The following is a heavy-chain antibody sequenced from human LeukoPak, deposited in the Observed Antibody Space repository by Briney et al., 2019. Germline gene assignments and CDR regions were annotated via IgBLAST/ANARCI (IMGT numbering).Heavy chain of an antibody. Sequence: SETLSLTCAVSGYSISSSYYWGWIRQPPGKGLEWIGSIYYSGSTYYNPSLKSRVTISVDTSKNQFSLKLSSVTAADTAVYYCARPVAGTLFDPWGQGTLVTVSS. D-gene: IGHD6-19*01. J-gene: IGHJ5*02. V-gene: IGHV4-38-2*01. CDR1: GYSISSSYY. CDR3: ARPVAGTLFDP. CDR2: IYYSGST.